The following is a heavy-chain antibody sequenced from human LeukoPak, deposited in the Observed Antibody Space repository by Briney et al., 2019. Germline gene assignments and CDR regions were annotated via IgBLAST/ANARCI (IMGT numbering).Heavy chain of an antibody. J-gene: IGHJ4*02. D-gene: IGHD4-11*01. Sequence: GGSLRLSCAASGVTFSSYGMYWVRQAPGKGLEWVAVISYDGSNKYYADSVKGRFTISRDNSKNTLYLQMNSLRAEDTAVYYCAKPLGMTTVTPGFDYWGQGTLVTVSS. CDR3: AKPLGMTTVTPGFDY. CDR2: ISYDGSNK. CDR1: GVTFSSYG. V-gene: IGHV3-30*18.